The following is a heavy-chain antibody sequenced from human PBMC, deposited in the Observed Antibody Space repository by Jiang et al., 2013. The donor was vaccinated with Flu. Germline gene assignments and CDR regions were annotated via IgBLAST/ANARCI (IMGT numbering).Heavy chain of an antibody. CDR3: SRVGATDFDS. CDR1: GFTFRDYL. V-gene: IGHV3-49*05. Sequence: QLLESGGGLVKPGRSLRLSCTGSGFTFRDYLVSWFRQSPGKGLEWVGFIRRRDYGGSTDYAAAVKDRFIISRDDSRNIAYLQMNSLRPEDTGVYFCSRVGATDFDSWGHGTLVTVSS. J-gene: IGHJ4*01. CDR2: IRRRDYGGST. D-gene: IGHD1-26*01.